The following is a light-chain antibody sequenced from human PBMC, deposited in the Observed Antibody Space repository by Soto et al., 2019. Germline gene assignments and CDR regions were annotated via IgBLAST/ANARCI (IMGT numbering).Light chain of an antibody. CDR2: GAS. V-gene: IGKV3-15*01. J-gene: IGKJ1*01. CDR1: QSISTN. CDR3: HQYHNWPPAET. Sequence: EIVMTQSPATLSVSPRERATLSCRASQSISTNLAWYQQKPGQAPRLLIYGASTRATGIPARFSGGGSGTEFTLTICSLQSEDFAVYYCHQYHNWPPAETFGPGTRLEIK.